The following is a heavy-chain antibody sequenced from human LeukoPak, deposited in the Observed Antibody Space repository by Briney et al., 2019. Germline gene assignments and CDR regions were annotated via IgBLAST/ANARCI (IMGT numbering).Heavy chain of an antibody. V-gene: IGHV3-7*01. D-gene: IGHD3-10*01. CDR3: VGSHQPGGWFDP. J-gene: IGHJ5*02. CDR1: GFTFSSSW. CDR2: INQDEI. Sequence: GGSLRLSCVASGFTFSSSWMSWVRQGPGKGLEWVASINQDEIHYVDAVRGRFTISRDNAKNSLSLQMNSLTADDTAVYYCVGSHQPGGWFDPWGQGTLVTVSS.